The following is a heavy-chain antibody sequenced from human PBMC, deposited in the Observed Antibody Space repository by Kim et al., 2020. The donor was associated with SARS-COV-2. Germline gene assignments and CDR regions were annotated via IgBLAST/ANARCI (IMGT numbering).Heavy chain of an antibody. V-gene: IGHV3-7*03. CDR3: ARVDRGDISAGAFDI. J-gene: IGHJ3*02. CDR1: GFTFSSYR. Sequence: GGSLRLSCAASGFTFSSYRMSWVRQAPGKGREWVANIKQDGSEKYYLDSVKGRFTISRDNAKNSLYLQMNSLRAEDTAVYYRARVDRGDISAGAFDIWGQGTMVTVSS. D-gene: IGHD3-9*01. CDR2: IKQDGSEK.